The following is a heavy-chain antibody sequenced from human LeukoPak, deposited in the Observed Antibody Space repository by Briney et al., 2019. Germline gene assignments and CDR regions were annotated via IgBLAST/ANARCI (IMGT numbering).Heavy chain of an antibody. CDR2: ISAYNGNT. V-gene: IGHV1-18*01. J-gene: IGHJ6*02. Sequence: ASVKVSCKASGYTFTSYGISWVRQAPGQGLEWMGWISAYNGNTNYAQKLQGRVTMTTDTSTSTAYMELRSLRSDDTAVYHCASGYYDSSEDGMDVWGQGTTVTVSS. D-gene: IGHD3-22*01. CDR3: ASGYYDSSEDGMDV. CDR1: GYTFTSYG.